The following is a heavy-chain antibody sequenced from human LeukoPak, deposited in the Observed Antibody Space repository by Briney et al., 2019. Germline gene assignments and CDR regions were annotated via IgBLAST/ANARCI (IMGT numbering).Heavy chain of an antibody. CDR2: IYHTGST. V-gene: IGHV4-30-2*01. J-gene: IGHJ5*02. D-gene: IGHD2-2*01. CDR1: GGSISRGLYS. Sequence: PSETLSLTCVVSGGSISRGLYSWSWIRQPLGKGLEWIGYIYHTGSTYYNPSLKSRVTISVDTSKNQFSLRLSSVTAADTAVYYCARLQYCSGTSCYWFDPWGQGTLVTVSS. CDR3: ARLQYCSGTSCYWFDP.